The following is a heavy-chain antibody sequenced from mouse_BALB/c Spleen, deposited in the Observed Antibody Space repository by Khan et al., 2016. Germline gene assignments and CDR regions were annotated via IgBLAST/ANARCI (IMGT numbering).Heavy chain of an antibody. CDR1: GFTFSNYW. CDR3: TRPFAY. CDR2: IRLQSNNYAT. J-gene: IGHJ3*01. V-gene: IGHV6-6*02. Sequence: EVKLEVSGGGLVQPGGSMKLSCVASGFTFSNYWMNWVRQFPEKGLEWIAEIRLQSNNYATHYAESVKGRFTISRDDSKRSVYLQMNNLRPDDTGIYYCTRPFAYWGQGTLVTVSA.